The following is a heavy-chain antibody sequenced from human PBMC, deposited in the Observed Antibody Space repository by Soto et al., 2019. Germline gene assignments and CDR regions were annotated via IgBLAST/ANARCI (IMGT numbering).Heavy chain of an antibody. Sequence: QITLKESGPTLVKPTQTLTLTCTFSGFSLTTTGAGVGWIRQPPGKALEWLALIYWDDDRRYSPSLKSRLTITKDTSRNQVVLTMTNMDPVDTATYFCAHSAWYAFGFWGQGTLVTVSS. CDR3: AHSAWYAFGF. CDR2: IYWDDDR. J-gene: IGHJ3*01. D-gene: IGHD2-8*02. V-gene: IGHV2-5*02. CDR1: GFSLTTTGAG.